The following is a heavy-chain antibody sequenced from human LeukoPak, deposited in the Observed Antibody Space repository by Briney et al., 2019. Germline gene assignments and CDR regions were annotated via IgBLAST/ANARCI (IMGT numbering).Heavy chain of an antibody. CDR3: ARDRSYGSFDF. Sequence: GGSLRLSCAASGFTFSSYGMNWVRQAPGKGLEWVSGINWNGGSTFYADSVKGRFTISRDNTKNALYLQMNSLTAEDTALYHCARDRSYGSFDFWGQGTLVTVSS. D-gene: IGHD5-18*01. V-gene: IGHV3-20*01. CDR1: GFTFSSYG. J-gene: IGHJ4*02. CDR2: INWNGGST.